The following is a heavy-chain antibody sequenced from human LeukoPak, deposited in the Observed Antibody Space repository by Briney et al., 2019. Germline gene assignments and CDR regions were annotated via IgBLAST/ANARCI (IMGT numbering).Heavy chain of an antibody. CDR3: ARGLYGDYDPDFDY. Sequence: SSETLSLTCAVYGVSFSGYYWSWIRQPPGKGLEWIGEINHSGSTNYNPSLKSRVTISVDTSKNQFSLKLSSVTAADTAVYYCARGLYGDYDPDFDYWGQGTLVTVSS. CDR2: INHSGST. J-gene: IGHJ4*02. CDR1: GVSFSGYY. V-gene: IGHV4-34*01. D-gene: IGHD4-17*01.